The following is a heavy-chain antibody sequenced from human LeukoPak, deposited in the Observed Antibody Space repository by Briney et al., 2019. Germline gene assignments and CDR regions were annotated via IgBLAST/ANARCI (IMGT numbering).Heavy chain of an antibody. J-gene: IGHJ5*02. D-gene: IGHD2-2*01. CDR3: ARVTARVPAAMPALSWFDP. V-gene: IGHV1-69*13. Sequence: ASVKVSCKASGGTFSSYAISWVRQAPGQGLEWMGGIIPIFGTANYAQKFQGRVTITADESTSTAYMELSSLRSEDTAVYYCARVTARVPAAMPALSWFDPWGQGTLVTVSS. CDR2: IIPIFGTA. CDR1: GGTFSSYA.